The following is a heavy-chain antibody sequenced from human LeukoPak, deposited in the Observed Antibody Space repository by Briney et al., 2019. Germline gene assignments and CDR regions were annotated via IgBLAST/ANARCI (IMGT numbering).Heavy chain of an antibody. CDR1: GFIVSSHY. J-gene: IGHJ4*02. D-gene: IGHD2-15*01. CDR3: ARCSGGSTYHSDDY. CDR2: IYSGGST. V-gene: IGHV3-66*01. Sequence: GGSLRLSCAASGFIVSSHYMSWVRQAPGKGLEWVSVIYSGGSTDYADSVKGRFTISRDISKNTVHLQMNSLRAEDTAVYYCARCSGGSTYHSDDYWGQGTLVTVSS.